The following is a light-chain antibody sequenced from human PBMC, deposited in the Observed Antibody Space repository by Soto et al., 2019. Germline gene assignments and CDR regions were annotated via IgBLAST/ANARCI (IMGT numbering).Light chain of an antibody. CDR3: QQRSNWPIT. CDR2: GAS. J-gene: IGKJ5*01. CDR1: QSVNRY. V-gene: IGKV3-11*01. Sequence: IVLTQSPATLSLSQGERAPLSCWASQSVNRYLVWYQQKPGQAPRLLIDGASNRATGIPARFSGSGSGTDFTLTISSLEPEDFAVYYCQQRSNWPITFGQGTRLETK.